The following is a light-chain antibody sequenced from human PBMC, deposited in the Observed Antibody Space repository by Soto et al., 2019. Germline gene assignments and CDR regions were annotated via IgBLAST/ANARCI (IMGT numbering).Light chain of an antibody. Sequence: EIVMTQSPATLSVSPGERATLSCWASQSVYTTLAWYQQKPGQAPRLLIYGASTRATGIPARFSGTGSATEFTLTFSSLQSEDSAVCYCQQYNKWPLTFGGGTKVEI. CDR1: QSVYTT. CDR2: GAS. V-gene: IGKV3-15*01. CDR3: QQYNKWPLT. J-gene: IGKJ4*01.